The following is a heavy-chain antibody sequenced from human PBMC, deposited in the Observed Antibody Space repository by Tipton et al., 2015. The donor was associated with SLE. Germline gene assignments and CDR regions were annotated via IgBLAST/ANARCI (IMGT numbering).Heavy chain of an antibody. CDR1: GGSISSSSYY. V-gene: IGHV4-39*07. J-gene: IGHJ4*02. D-gene: IGHD3-16*01. Sequence: TLSLTCTVSGGSISSSSYYWGWIRQPPGKGLEWIGSIYYSGNTYYNPSLKSRVTISVDTSKNQFSLKLSSVTAADTAVYYCRLITITSLFDYWGQGTLVTVSS. CDR3: RLITITSLFDY. CDR2: IYYSGNT.